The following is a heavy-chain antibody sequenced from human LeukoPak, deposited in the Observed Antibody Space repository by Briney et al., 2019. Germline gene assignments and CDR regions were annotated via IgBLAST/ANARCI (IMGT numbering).Heavy chain of an antibody. D-gene: IGHD1-26*01. J-gene: IGHJ5*01. CDR1: GHTFTGYH. Sequence: ASVKVSCKASGHTFTGYHLHWVRQAPGQGLEWMGCVNPNSGDTNYAQKFQGSVTMTRDTSISTVYMELSRLRSDDTAVYYCARASGSYWWFDSWGQGTLVTVSS. CDR3: ARASGSYWWFDS. V-gene: IGHV1-2*02. CDR2: VNPNSGDT.